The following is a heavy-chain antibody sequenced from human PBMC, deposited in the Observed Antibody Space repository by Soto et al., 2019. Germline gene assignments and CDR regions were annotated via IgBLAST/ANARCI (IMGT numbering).Heavy chain of an antibody. V-gene: IGHV5-51*01. Sequence: GESLKISCKGSGYSFTSYWIGWVRQMPGKGLEWMGIIYPGDSDTRYSPSFQGQVTISADKSISTAYLQWSSLKASDTAKYYCARLTREYSSPSGHYYYGMDVWGQGTTVTVSS. CDR1: GYSFTSYW. J-gene: IGHJ6*02. CDR3: ARLTREYSSPSGHYYYGMDV. CDR2: IYPGDSDT. D-gene: IGHD6-6*01.